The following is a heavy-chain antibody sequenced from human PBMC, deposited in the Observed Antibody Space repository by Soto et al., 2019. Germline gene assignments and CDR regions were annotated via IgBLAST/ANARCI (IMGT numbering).Heavy chain of an antibody. D-gene: IGHD3-10*01. Sequence: ASVKVSCNASGYSISADYIHWVRLAPGQGLEWMGWIDPKNGGTVSAQKFHDILTMTRDTSIRRVYMDLSGLTSDDTALYYCGRDDYGIFPYWGQGSLVTVSS. J-gene: IGHJ4*02. CDR2: IDPKNGGT. CDR3: GRDDYGIFPY. CDR1: GYSISADY. V-gene: IGHV1-2*02.